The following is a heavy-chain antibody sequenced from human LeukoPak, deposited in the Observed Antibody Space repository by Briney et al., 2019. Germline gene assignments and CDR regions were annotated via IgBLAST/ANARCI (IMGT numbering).Heavy chain of an antibody. Sequence: GGSLRFSCAASGFTFSSYSMNWVRQAPGKGLEWVSSISSSSSYIYYADSVKGRFTISRDNAKNSLYLQMNSLRAEDTAVYYCARQGEGIAAGDWGQGTLVTVSS. CDR3: ARQGEGIAAGD. V-gene: IGHV3-21*01. CDR2: ISSSSSYI. J-gene: IGHJ4*02. CDR1: GFTFSSYS. D-gene: IGHD6-13*01.